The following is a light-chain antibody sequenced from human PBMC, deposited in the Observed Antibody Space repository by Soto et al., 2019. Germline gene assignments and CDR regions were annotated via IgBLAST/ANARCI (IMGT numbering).Light chain of an antibody. CDR1: QSVSSY. Sequence: EIVLTQSPATLSLSPGERATLSCRASQSVSSYLAWYQQNPGQAPRLLIYDASHRATGIPARFSGSGSGTDFTLTISSLEPEDFAVYYCQQRSNWPPGLTFGGGTKVEIK. CDR2: DAS. CDR3: QQRSNWPPGLT. J-gene: IGKJ4*01. V-gene: IGKV3-11*01.